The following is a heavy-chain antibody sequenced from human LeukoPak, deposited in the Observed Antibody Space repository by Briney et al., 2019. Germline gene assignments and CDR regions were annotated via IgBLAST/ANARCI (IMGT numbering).Heavy chain of an antibody. CDR2: INHSGST. CDR3: ATPGGCSSTSCYDYYMDV. Sequence: PSQTLSLTCAVYGGPFSGYYWSWIRQPPGKGLEWIGEINHSGSTNYNPSLKSRVTISVDTSKNQFSLKLSSVTAADTAVYYCATPGGCSSTSCYDYYMDVWGKETTVTVSS. D-gene: IGHD2-2*01. CDR1: GGPFSGYY. J-gene: IGHJ6*03. V-gene: IGHV4-34*01.